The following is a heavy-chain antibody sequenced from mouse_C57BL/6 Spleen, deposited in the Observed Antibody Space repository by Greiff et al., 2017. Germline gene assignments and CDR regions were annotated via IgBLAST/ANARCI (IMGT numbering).Heavy chain of an antibody. Sequence: VKLVESGAELVRPGTSVKMSCKASGYTFTNYWIGWAKQRPGHGLEWIGDIYPGGGYTNYNEKFKGKATLTADKSSSTAYMQFSSLTSEDSAIYYCARKSNSYYFDYWGQGTTLTVSS. CDR3: ARKSNSYYFDY. CDR2: IYPGGGYT. V-gene: IGHV1-63*01. CDR1: GYTFTNYW. J-gene: IGHJ2*01. D-gene: IGHD4-1*01.